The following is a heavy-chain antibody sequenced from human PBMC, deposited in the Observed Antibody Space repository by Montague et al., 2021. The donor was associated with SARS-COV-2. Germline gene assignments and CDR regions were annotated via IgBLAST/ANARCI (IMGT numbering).Heavy chain of an antibody. D-gene: IGHD2/OR15-2a*01. CDR3: ARVLGGYYGMDV. CDR1: GFTFSSYA. CDR2: ISYDGSNK. J-gene: IGHJ6*02. Sequence: FLRLSCAASGFTFSSYAMHWVRQAPGKGLEWVAVISYDGSNKYYADSVKGRFTISRDNSKNTLYLQMNSLRAEETAVYYCARVLGGYYGMDVWGQGTTVTVSS. V-gene: IGHV3-30-3*01.